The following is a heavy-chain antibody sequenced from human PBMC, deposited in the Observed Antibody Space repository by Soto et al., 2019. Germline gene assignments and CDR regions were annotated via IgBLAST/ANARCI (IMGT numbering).Heavy chain of an antibody. CDR1: GGTFSSYA. CDR3: ARDDFTYYYDSSGYAVTYFDY. J-gene: IGHJ4*02. V-gene: IGHV1-69*13. D-gene: IGHD3-22*01. CDR2: IIPIFGTA. Sequence: ASVKVSCKASGGTFSSYAISWVRQAPGHGLEWMGGIIPIFGTANYAQKFQGRVTITADESTSTAYMELSSLRSEDTAVYYCARDDFTYYYDSSGYAVTYFDYWGQGTLLTVSS.